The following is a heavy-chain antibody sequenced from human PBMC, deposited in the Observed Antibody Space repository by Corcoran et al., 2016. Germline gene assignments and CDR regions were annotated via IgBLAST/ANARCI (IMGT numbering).Heavy chain of an antibody. CDR1: GFTFSNAW. J-gene: IGHJ6*02. CDR2: IKSKTDGGTT. D-gene: IGHD3-10*01. Sequence: EVQLVESGGGLVKPGGSLRLSCAASGFTFSNAWMNWVRQAPGKGLEWVGRIKSKTDGGTTDYAAPVKGRFTISRDDSKNTLYLQMNSLKTGDTAVYYCSTEVVRGLSYGMDVWGQGTTVTVSS. CDR3: STEVVRGLSYGMDV. V-gene: IGHV3-15*07.